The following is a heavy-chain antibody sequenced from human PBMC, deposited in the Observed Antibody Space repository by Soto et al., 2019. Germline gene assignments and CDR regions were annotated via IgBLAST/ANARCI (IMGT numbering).Heavy chain of an antibody. CDR1: GGTFSSYA. CDR2: IIPIFGTA. D-gene: IGHD2-15*01. V-gene: IGHV1-69*01. J-gene: IGHJ6*02. Sequence: QVQLVQSGAEVKKPGSSVKVSCKASGGTFSSYAISWVRQAPGQGLEWMGGIIPIFGTANYAQKFQGRVTITADESTSTAYMELSSLRSEDTAVYYCARSRRDIVVVLAANYYYYYGMDVWGQGTTVTVSS. CDR3: ARSRRDIVVVLAANYYYYYGMDV.